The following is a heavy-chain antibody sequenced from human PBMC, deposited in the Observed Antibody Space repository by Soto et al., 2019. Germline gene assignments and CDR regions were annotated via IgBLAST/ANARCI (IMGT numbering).Heavy chain of an antibody. Sequence: SVKVSCKGSGGSFSRKTLCWVRQAPGQGLEWLGGITPHLGTTDLAQKFQGRVTISADESSTTAYMELGGLRPEDTAMYYCARTHFYEAGGVFDYFDAWGQGTLVTAPQ. D-gene: IGHD3-22*01. CDR1: GGSFSRKT. CDR3: ARTHFYEAGGVFDYFDA. CDR2: ITPHLGTT. V-gene: IGHV1-69*13. J-gene: IGHJ4*02.